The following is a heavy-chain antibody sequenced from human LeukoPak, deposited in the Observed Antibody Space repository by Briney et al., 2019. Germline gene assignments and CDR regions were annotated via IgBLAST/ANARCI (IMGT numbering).Heavy chain of an antibody. CDR2: ISYDGSNK. CDR1: GFTFSSYG. D-gene: IGHD2-15*01. J-gene: IGHJ5*02. CDR3: AKDNRYCSGGSCYVNWFDP. V-gene: IGHV3-30*18. Sequence: PGGSLRLSCAASGFTFSSYGMHWVRQAPGKGLEWVAVISYDGSNKYYADSVKGRFTISRDNSKNTLYLQMNSLRAEDTAVYYCAKDNRYCSGGSCYVNWFDPLGQGTLVTVSS.